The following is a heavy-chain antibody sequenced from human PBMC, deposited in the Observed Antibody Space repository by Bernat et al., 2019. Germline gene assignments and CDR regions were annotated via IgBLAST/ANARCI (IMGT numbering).Heavy chain of an antibody. V-gene: IGHV3-30*18. CDR1: GFTFSSYG. D-gene: IGHD5-12*01. J-gene: IGHJ4*02. CDR2: ISYDGSNK. Sequence: QVQLVESGGGVVQPGRSLRLSCAASGFTFSSYGMHWVRQAPGKGLEWVAVISYDGSNKYYADSVKGRFTISRDNSKNTLYLQMNSLRAEDTAVYYCAKDRTYSGYDPADYHFDYWGQGTLVTVSS. CDR3: AKDRTYSGYDPADYHFDY.